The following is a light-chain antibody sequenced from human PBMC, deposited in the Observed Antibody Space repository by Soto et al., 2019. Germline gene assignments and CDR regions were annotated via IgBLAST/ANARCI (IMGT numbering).Light chain of an antibody. CDR2: EVS. CDR3: SSYTSSSTQV. Sequence: QSALTQPASVSGYPGQSITISCTGTSSDVGGYNYFSWYQQHPGKAPKLMIFEVSNRPSGVSNRFSGSKSGNTASLTISGLQAEDEADYYCSSYTSSSTQVFGTGTKVTVL. V-gene: IGLV2-14*01. CDR1: SSDVGGYNY. J-gene: IGLJ1*01.